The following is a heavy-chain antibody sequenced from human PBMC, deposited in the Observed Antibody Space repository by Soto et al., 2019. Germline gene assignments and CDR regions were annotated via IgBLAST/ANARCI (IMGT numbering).Heavy chain of an antibody. CDR2: ISANNGNT. CDR1: GYPSITYT. Sequence: ASVKVSCKASGYPSITYTFTWVRQAPGQGLEWMGWISANNGNTNYAENLQGRVTMTTDTSTSTAYMELRSLRSDDTAVYYCAIGRDSSGHCGNWGQGTLVNVSS. D-gene: IGHD3-22*01. CDR3: AIGRDSSGHCGN. V-gene: IGHV1-18*01. J-gene: IGHJ4*02.